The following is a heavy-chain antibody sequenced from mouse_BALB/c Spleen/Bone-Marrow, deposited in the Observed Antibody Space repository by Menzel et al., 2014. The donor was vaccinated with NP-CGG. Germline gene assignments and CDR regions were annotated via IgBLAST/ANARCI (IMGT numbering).Heavy chain of an antibody. Sequence: QVQLKESGAELVRPGSSVKISCKASGYAFSTYWMNWVKQRPGQGLEWIGQVXPGDGDTNYNGKFRGKATLTADKSSSTAHIQLSSLTSEDSAVYFCARVYYGNLDHWGQGTTLTVSS. J-gene: IGHJ2*01. CDR2: VXPGDGDT. CDR3: ARVYYGNLDH. CDR1: GYAFSTYW. D-gene: IGHD2-1*01. V-gene: IGHV1-80*01.